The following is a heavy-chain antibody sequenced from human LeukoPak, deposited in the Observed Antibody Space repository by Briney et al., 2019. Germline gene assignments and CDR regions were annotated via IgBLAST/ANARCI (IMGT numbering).Heavy chain of an antibody. J-gene: IGHJ5*02. Sequence: GGTLRLSCAASGFTFSSYGMSWVRQAPGKGLEWVSAISGSGGSTYYGDSVKGRFTISRDNSKNTLYLQMNSLRAEDTAVYYCAKELAPCSGGSCYVPNWFDPWGQGTLVTVSS. CDR1: GFTFSSYG. CDR2: ISGSGGST. CDR3: AKELAPCSGGSCYVPNWFDP. V-gene: IGHV3-23*01. D-gene: IGHD2-15*01.